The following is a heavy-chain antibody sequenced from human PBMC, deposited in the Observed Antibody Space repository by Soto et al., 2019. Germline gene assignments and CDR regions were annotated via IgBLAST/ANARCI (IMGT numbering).Heavy chain of an antibody. CDR2: MNPNSGNT. CDR1: GYTFTSYD. D-gene: IGHD3-10*01. CDR3: ARGGRITMVRGVIVDY. V-gene: IGHV1-8*01. J-gene: IGHJ4*02. Sequence: ASVKVSCKASGYTFTSYDINWVRQANEQGLEWMGWMNPNSGNTGYAQKFQGRVTMTRNTSISTAYMELSSLRSEDTAVYYCARGGRITMVRGVIVDYWGQGTLVTVSS.